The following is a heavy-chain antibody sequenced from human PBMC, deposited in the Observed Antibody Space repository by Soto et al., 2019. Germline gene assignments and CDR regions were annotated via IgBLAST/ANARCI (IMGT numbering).Heavy chain of an antibody. CDR3: ARWGVVAATLPLYYYYYMDV. Sequence: SETLSLTCAVYGGSFSGYYWSWIRQPPGKGLEWIGEINHSGSTNYNPSLKSRVTISVDTSKNQFSLKLSSVTAADTAVYYCARWGVVAATLPLYYYYYMDVWGKGTTVTVSS. CDR1: GGSFSGYY. D-gene: IGHD2-15*01. CDR2: INHSGST. J-gene: IGHJ6*03. V-gene: IGHV4-34*01.